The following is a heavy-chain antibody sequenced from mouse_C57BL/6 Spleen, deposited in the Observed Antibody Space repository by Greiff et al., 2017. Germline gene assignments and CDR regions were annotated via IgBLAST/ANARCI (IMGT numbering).Heavy chain of an antibody. CDR2: LYPSDSET. D-gene: IGHD1-2*01. CDR1: GYTFTSYW. CDR3: ARSLGRRPWYFDV. V-gene: IGHV1-61*01. J-gene: IGHJ1*03. Sequence: VQLQQSGAELVRPGSSVKLSCKASGYTFTSYWMDWVKQRPGQGLEWIGNLYPSDSETHYNQKFKDKATLTVDKSSSTAYMQLSSLTSEDSAVYYCARSLGRRPWYFDVWGTGTTVTVSS.